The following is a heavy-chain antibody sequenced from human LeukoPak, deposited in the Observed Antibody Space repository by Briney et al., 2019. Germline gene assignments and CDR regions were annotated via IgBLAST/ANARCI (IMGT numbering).Heavy chain of an antibody. Sequence: GGSLRLSCAAPGFIFDNYAIHWVRQAPGKGLEWVSLISGDGGSTFYADSVRGRFTISRDNTRKALSLQMSCLRSEDTALYYCARESETSGWYDYWGQGTLVTVSS. CDR3: ARESETSGWYDY. CDR2: ISGDGGST. V-gene: IGHV3-43*02. CDR1: GFIFDNYA. J-gene: IGHJ4*02. D-gene: IGHD6-19*01.